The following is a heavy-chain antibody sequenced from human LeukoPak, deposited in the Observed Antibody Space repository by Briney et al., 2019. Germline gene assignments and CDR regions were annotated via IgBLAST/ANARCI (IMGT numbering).Heavy chain of an antibody. CDR2: ISAYNGNT. D-gene: IGHD3-22*01. V-gene: IGHV1-18*01. J-gene: IGHJ4*02. CDR1: GYTFTSYG. CDR3: ARGATYYYDSSGYYFDY. Sequence: GASVKVFCKASGYTFTSYGISWVRQAPGQGLEWMGWISAYNGNTNYAQKLQGRVTMTTDTSTSTAYMELRSLRSDDTAVYYCARGATYYYDSSGYYFDYWGQGTLVTVSS.